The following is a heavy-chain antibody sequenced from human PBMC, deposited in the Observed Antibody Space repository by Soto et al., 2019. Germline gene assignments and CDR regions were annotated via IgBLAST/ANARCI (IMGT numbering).Heavy chain of an antibody. V-gene: IGHV4-4*07. D-gene: IGHD6-19*01. CDR1: GGSISSYY. CDR3: ARDRSSGWYRNYYYYYGMDV. CDR2: IYTSRST. J-gene: IGHJ6*02. Sequence: PSETLSLTCTVSGGSISSYYWSWIRQPAGKGLEWIGRIYTSRSTNYNPSLKSRVTMSVDTSKNQFSLKLSSVTAADTAVYYCARDRSSGWYRNYYYYYGMDVWGQRTTVTVSS.